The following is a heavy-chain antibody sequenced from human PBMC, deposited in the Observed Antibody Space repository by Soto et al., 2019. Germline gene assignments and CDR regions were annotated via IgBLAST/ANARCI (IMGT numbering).Heavy chain of an antibody. CDR1: GFSFSNYG. CDR3: VRENADSNGYNMRFDY. V-gene: IGHV3-33*01. J-gene: IGHJ4*02. D-gene: IGHD3-22*01. CDR2: IGYDGNNK. Sequence: QVQLVESGGGVVQPGRSLRLSCAASGFSFSNYGMHWVRQAPGKGLEWVGVIGYDGNNKYYTDSVKGRFTISRDNSKNTVFLHMSSLRAEDTAVYYCVRENADSNGYNMRFDYGGQGTLVTVSS.